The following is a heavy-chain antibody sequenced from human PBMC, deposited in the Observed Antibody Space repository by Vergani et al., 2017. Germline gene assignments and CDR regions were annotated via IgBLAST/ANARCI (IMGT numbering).Heavy chain of an antibody. D-gene: IGHD1-14*01. V-gene: IGHV3-33*01. CDR1: GCTFNQYG. Sequence: QVQLVESGGGVVQPGMSLRLSCAASGCTFNQYGMHWVRQAPGKGLEWVAVTWYDGNNKQYADSVKGRFTISRDNSKSTMYLQMNSLRDEDTGVYYCARDLRLLYNRFDPWGQGTLVTVSS. J-gene: IGHJ5*02. CDR2: TWYDGNNK. CDR3: ARDLRLLYNRFDP.